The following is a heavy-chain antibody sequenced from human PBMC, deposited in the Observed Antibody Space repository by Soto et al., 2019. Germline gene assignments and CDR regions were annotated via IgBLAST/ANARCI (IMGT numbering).Heavy chain of an antibody. CDR3: VKNAGWFNT. Sequence: EFQLLQSGGDLVQPGGSLTLSCAASGFPFGTTDMSWVRQAPGEGLEWVSSIGGSGGITFYADSVKGRFTIARDNSRNTVYLQMNSLRGDDTALYYCVKNAGWFNTWGQGALVTVSS. J-gene: IGHJ5*02. V-gene: IGHV3-23*01. CDR1: GFPFGTTD. CDR2: IGGSGGIT.